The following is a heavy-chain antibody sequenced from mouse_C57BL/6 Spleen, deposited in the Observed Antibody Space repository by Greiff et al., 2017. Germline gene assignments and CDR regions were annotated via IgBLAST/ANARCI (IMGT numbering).Heavy chain of an antibody. CDR2: ISGGGGNT. CDR3: ARRGSQRGYFDV. V-gene: IGHV5-9*01. Sequence: EVQGVESGGGLVKPGGSLKLSCAASGFTFSSYPMSWVRQTPEKRLEWVATISGGGGNTYYPDSVKGRFPISRDNAKNTLYLQMSSLRSEDTALYYCARRGSQRGYFDVWGTGTTVTVSS. J-gene: IGHJ1*03. CDR1: GFTFSSYP.